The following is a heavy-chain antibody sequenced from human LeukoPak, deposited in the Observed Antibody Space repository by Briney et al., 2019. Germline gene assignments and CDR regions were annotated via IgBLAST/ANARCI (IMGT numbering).Heavy chain of an antibody. J-gene: IGHJ4*02. V-gene: IGHV3-7*01. Sequence: GALRLSCAASGFTFRNYAMSWVRQAPGKGLEWVANINQDGSEKDYVDSVKGRFTISRDNAKNSHYLQMNSLRAEDTAVYYCARGGSYYIYWGQGTLVTVSS. CDR3: ARGGSYYIY. D-gene: IGHD1-26*01. CDR1: GFTFRNYA. CDR2: INQDGSEK.